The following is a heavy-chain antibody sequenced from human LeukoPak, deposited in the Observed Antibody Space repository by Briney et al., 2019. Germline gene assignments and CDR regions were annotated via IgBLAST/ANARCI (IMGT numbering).Heavy chain of an antibody. CDR2: ISSSSSYT. J-gene: IGHJ4*02. V-gene: IGHV3-11*06. CDR1: GFTFSDYY. D-gene: IGHD6-13*01. CDR3: ARASSSWYRYYFDY. Sequence: GWAQRLSCAASGFTFSDYYMSWLRQAPGKGLEWVSYISSSSSYTNYADSVKGRFTISRDNAKNSLYLQMNSLRAEDTAVYYCARASSSWYRYYFDYWGQGTLVTVSS.